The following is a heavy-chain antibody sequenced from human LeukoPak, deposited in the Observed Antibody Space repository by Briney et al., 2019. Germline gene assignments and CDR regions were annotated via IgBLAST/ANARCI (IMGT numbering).Heavy chain of an antibody. D-gene: IGHD3-3*02. J-gene: IGHJ4*02. V-gene: IGHV4-38-2*02. Sequence: SETLSLTCTVSGYSISSGYYWGWLRQPPGKGLEWMGSIYHSGSTYYNPSLKSRVTISVDTSKNQFSLKLSSVTAADTAVYYCASSTAAFSSIAPRKSWGQGTLVTVSS. CDR2: IYHSGST. CDR3: ASSTAAFSSIAPRKS. CDR1: GYSISSGYY.